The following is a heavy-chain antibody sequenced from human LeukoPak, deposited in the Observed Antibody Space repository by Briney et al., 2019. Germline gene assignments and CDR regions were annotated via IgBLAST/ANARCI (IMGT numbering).Heavy chain of an antibody. CDR3: ARLFEYSSSSTFDY. Sequence: ASVKVSCKASGYTFTSYGFSWVRQAPGQGLEWMGWISAYNGYTNYAQNLQGRVTLTTDTSTSTAYMELRSLRSDDTAVYYCARLFEYSSSSTFDYWGQGTLVTVSS. V-gene: IGHV1-18*01. J-gene: IGHJ4*02. D-gene: IGHD6-6*01. CDR2: ISAYNGYT. CDR1: GYTFTSYG.